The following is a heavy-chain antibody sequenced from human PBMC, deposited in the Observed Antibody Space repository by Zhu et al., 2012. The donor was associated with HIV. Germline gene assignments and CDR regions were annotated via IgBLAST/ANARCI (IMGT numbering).Heavy chain of an antibody. J-gene: IGHJ1*01. Sequence: QVQLQQWGAGLLKPSETLSLTCAVYGGSFSGFYWSWIRQPPGKGLEWIGEINHSGSVNYNPSLKSRVTISIDTSKNQFSLKLSSVTAADTALYYCARGDNYYASGSPAKGRYFQYWGQGTLAPSP. CDR2: INHSGSV. CDR3: ARGDNYYASGSPAKGRYFQY. CDR1: GGSFSGFY. D-gene: IGHD3-10*01. V-gene: IGHV4-34*01.